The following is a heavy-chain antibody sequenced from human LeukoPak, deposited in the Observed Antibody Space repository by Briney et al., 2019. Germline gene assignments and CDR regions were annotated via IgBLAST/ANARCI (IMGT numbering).Heavy chain of an antibody. CDR1: SGSISSGGYY. V-gene: IGHV4-31*03. CDR3: ARAHDYYGSGSYPPPFDY. D-gene: IGHD3-10*01. Sequence: PSETLSLTCTVSSGSISSGGYYWSWIRQHPGKGLEWIGYIYYSGSTYYNPSLKSRVTISVDTSKNQFSLKLSSVTAADTAVYYCARAHDYYGSGSYPPPFDYWGQGTLVTVSS. J-gene: IGHJ4*02. CDR2: IYYSGST.